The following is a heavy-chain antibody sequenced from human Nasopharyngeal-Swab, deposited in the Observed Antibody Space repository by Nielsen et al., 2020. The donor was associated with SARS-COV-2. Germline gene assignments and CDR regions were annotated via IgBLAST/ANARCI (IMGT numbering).Heavy chain of an antibody. CDR3: AKDQGSDYDY. CDR1: GFTFSSYA. D-gene: IGHD1-26*01. CDR2: IYSGGSST. V-gene: IGHV3-23*03. J-gene: IGHJ4*02. Sequence: GGSLRLSCAASGFTFSSYAMSWVRQAPGKGLEWVSVIYSGGSSTYYADSVKGRFTISGDNSKNTLYLQMNSLRAEDTAVYYCAKDQGSDYDYWGQGTLVTVSS.